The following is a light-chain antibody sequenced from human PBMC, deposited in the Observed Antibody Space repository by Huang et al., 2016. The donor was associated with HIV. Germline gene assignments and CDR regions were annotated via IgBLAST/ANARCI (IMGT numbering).Light chain of an antibody. CDR3: QQYGTLPYT. CDR1: QGVNNSY. Sequence: EIVLTQSPVTLSLSPGEGASLSCRASQGVNNSYLAWYQQKPGQAPRLRIFGASNRATGVPHRFRCSESGTDFTLTISGLDPEDFAVYYCQQYGTLPYTFGQGTKLEI. V-gene: IGKV3-20*01. CDR2: GAS. J-gene: IGKJ2*01.